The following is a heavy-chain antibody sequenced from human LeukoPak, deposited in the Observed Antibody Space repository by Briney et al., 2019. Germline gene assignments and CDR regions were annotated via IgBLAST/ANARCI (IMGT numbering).Heavy chain of an antibody. V-gene: IGHV4-39*07. CDR3: ARDTVGATKGTNRPGHFDY. Sequence: SETLSLTCTVSGGSISSSSYYWGWIRQPPGKGLEWIGSIYYSGSTYYNPSLKSRVTISVDTSKNQFSLKLSSVTAADTAVYYCARDTVGATKGTNRPGHFDYWGQGTLVTVSS. CDR1: GGSISSSSYY. J-gene: IGHJ4*02. D-gene: IGHD1-26*01. CDR2: IYYSGST.